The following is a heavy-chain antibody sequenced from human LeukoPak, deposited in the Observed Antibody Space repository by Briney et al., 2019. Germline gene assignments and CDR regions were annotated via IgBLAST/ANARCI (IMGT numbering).Heavy chain of an antibody. CDR2: ISSSGSII. CDR3: ARSMPTVTTGANFDY. CDR1: GFTFSSYE. Sequence: GGSLRLSCAASGFTFSSYEMNWVRQAPGKGLEWVSYISSSGSIIYYADSVKGRFTISRDNAKNSLYLQMNSLRAEDTAVYYCARSMPTVTTGANFDYWGQGTLVTVSS. V-gene: IGHV3-48*03. D-gene: IGHD4-17*01. J-gene: IGHJ4*02.